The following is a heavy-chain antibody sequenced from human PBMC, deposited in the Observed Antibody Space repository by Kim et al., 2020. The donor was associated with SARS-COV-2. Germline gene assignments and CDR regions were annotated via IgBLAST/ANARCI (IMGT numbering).Heavy chain of an antibody. CDR3: ARSIAGASYYYGMDV. Sequence: DSGKGRFTISRDNAKNSLYLQMNSLGDEDTAVYYCARSIAGASYYYGMDVWGQGTTVTVSS. D-gene: IGHD1-26*01. J-gene: IGHJ6*02. V-gene: IGHV3-48*02.